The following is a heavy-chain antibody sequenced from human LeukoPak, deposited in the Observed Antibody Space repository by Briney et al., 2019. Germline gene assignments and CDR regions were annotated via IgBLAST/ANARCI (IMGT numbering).Heavy chain of an antibody. CDR3: ANSVVPAALSYDY. CDR2: ISGSGGST. D-gene: IGHD2-2*01. J-gene: IGHJ4*02. V-gene: IGHV3-23*01. CDR1: RFTFSSYA. Sequence: GGSLRLSCAASRFTFSSYAMNWVRQAPGKGLEWVSIISGSGGSTYYADSVKGRFTISRDNSKNTLYLQMNSLRAEDTAVYYCANSVVPAALSYDYWGQGTLVTVSS.